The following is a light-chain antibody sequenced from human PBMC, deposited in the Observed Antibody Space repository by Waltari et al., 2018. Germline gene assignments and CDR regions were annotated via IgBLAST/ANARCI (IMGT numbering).Light chain of an antibody. Sequence: QSALTQPASVSGSPGQSITISCTGSSTDLGSSTLVSWYQHHTDKAPKLLIYEGPERPAVISHRFSGSKSGNTASLTISSPQPDDEADYYCFSYADGRSLVFGGGTKLTVL. V-gene: IGLV2-23*01. CDR2: EGP. J-gene: IGLJ2*01. CDR1: STDLGSSTL. CDR3: FSYADGRSLV.